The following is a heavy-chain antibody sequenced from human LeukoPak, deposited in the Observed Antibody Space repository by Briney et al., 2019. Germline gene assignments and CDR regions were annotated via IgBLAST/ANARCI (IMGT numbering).Heavy chain of an antibody. CDR2: INHSGST. Sequence: SETLSLTCTVSGGSISSYYWSWIRQPPGKGLEWIGEINHSGSTNYNPSLKSRVTISVDTSKNQFSLKLSSVTAADTAVYYCARDDLDPIVGATTHFQHWGQGTLVTVSS. CDR1: GGSISSYY. J-gene: IGHJ1*01. V-gene: IGHV4-34*01. CDR3: ARDDLDPIVGATTHFQH. D-gene: IGHD1-26*01.